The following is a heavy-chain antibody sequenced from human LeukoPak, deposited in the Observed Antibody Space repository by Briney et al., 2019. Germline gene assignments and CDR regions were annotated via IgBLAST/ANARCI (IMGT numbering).Heavy chain of an antibody. J-gene: IGHJ6*03. CDR3: ARGSYYYGSGSFLGGRYYMDV. Sequence: SETLSLTCEVSGDSLSSGGYSWSWIRQPAGKGLEWIGRIYTSGSTNYNPSLKSRVTISVDTSKNQFSLKLSSVTAADTAVYYCARGSYYYGSGSFLGGRYYMDVWGKGTTVTISS. CDR2: IYTSGST. CDR1: GDSLSSGGYS. V-gene: IGHV4-61*02. D-gene: IGHD3-10*01.